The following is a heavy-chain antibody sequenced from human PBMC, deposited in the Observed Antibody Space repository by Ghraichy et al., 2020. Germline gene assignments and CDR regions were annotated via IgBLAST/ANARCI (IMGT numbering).Heavy chain of an antibody. CDR3: AKGGCSTSCYWFDP. Sequence: GGSLRLSCAASGFTFSSYAMSWVRQAPGKGLEWVSSISDSGGSTYYADSVRGRFTISRDNSKNTLYLQMNSLRAEDTAVYYCAKGGCSTSCYWFDPWGQGTLVTVS. J-gene: IGHJ5*02. D-gene: IGHD2-2*01. V-gene: IGHV3-23*01. CDR2: ISDSGGST. CDR1: GFTFSSYA.